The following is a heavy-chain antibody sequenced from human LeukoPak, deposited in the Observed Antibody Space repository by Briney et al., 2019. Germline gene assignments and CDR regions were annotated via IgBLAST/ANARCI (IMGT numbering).Heavy chain of an antibody. CDR1: GYTFTSYY. D-gene: IGHD1-26*01. CDR3: ARSRRAGSYLYYFDY. Sequence: GASVTVSCKASGYTFTSYYMHWVRQAPGQGLEWMGIINPSGGSTSYAQKFQGRVTMTRDTSTSTVYMELSSLRSEDTAVYYCARSRRAGSYLYYFDYWGQGTLVTVSS. J-gene: IGHJ4*02. CDR2: INPSGGST. V-gene: IGHV1-46*01.